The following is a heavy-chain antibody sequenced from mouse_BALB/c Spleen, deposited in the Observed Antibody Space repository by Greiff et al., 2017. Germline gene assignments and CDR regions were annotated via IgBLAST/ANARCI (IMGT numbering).Heavy chain of an antibody. CDR1: GFTFSSFG. V-gene: IGHV5-17*02. CDR2: ISSGSSTI. Sequence: EVQRVESGGGLVQPGGSRKLSCAASGFTFSSFGMHWVRQAPEKGLEWVAYISSGSSTIYYADTVKGRFTISRDNPKNTLFLQMTSLRSEDTAMYYCARSLLYYGSSPLDYWGQGTTLTVSS. CDR3: ARSLLYYGSSPLDY. D-gene: IGHD1-1*01. J-gene: IGHJ2*01.